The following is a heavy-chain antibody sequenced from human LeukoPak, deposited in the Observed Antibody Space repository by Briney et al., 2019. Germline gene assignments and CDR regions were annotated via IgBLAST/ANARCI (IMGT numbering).Heavy chain of an antibody. Sequence: GGSLRLSCAASGFTFSSYSMNWVRQAPGKGLDWVSSISSSSSYIYYADSVKGRFTISRDNAKNSLYLQMNSLRAEDTAVHYCARDGGGANNYWGQGTLVTVSS. V-gene: IGHV3-21*01. CDR1: GFTFSSYS. CDR2: ISSSSSYI. CDR3: ARDGGGANNY. D-gene: IGHD1-26*01. J-gene: IGHJ4*02.